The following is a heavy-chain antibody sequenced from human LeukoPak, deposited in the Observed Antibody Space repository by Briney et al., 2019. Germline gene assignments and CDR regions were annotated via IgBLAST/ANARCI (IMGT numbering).Heavy chain of an antibody. CDR1: GGSISSSDW. J-gene: IGHJ4*02. CDR3: ASSWTEGY. Sequence: SETLSLTCAVSGGSISSSDWWSWVRQPPGKGLEWIGEIYHSGSTNYNPSLKSRVTISLDMFKNQFSLKVNSVTAADTAVYYCASSWTEGYWGPGTLVTVSS. D-gene: IGHD3/OR15-3a*01. CDR2: IYHSGST. V-gene: IGHV4-4*02.